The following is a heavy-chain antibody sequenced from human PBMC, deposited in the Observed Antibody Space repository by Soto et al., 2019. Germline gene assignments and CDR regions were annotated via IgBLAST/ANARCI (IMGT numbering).Heavy chain of an antibody. D-gene: IGHD3-9*01. Sequence: QVQLQQWGAGLLKPSETLSLTCGVSGGSFIGYDWSWIRQPPGKGMEWIGEINHSGSANYNPSLKSRVTISVDTSKNQFSLKVNPVTAADTAIYYCARVRKRYQPATIWFDPWGQGTLVTVSS. V-gene: IGHV4-34*01. CDR2: INHSGSA. CDR3: ARVRKRYQPATIWFDP. J-gene: IGHJ5*02. CDR1: GGSFIGYD.